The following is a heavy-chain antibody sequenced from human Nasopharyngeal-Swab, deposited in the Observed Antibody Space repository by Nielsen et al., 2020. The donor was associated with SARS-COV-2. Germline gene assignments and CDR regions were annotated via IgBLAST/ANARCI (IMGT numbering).Heavy chain of an antibody. Sequence: ASVKVSCKVSGYTLTELSMHWVRQAPGKGLEWMGGFDPEDGETIYAQKFQGRVTMTEDTSTDTAYMELSRLRSDDTAVYYCARKEATAMEELYYYGMDVWGQGTTVTVSS. V-gene: IGHV1-24*01. J-gene: IGHJ6*02. CDR1: GYTLTELS. D-gene: IGHD5-18*01. CDR2: FDPEDGET. CDR3: ARKEATAMEELYYYGMDV.